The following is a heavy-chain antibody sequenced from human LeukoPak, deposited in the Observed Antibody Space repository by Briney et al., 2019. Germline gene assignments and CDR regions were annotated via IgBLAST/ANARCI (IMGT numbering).Heavy chain of an antibody. CDR2: ISSSSSYI. J-gene: IGHJ5*02. CDR1: GFTFSSYG. CDR3: ARDFIWSGYNGS. Sequence: GRSLRLSCAASGFTFSSYGMHWVRQAPGKGLEWVSSISSSSSYIYYADSVKGRFTISRDNAKNSLYLQMNSLRAEDTAVYYCARDFIWSGYNGSWGQGTLVTVSS. V-gene: IGHV3-21*01. D-gene: IGHD3-3*01.